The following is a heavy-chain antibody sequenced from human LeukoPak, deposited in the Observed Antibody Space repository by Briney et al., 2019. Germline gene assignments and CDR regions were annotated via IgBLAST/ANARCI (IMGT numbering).Heavy chain of an antibody. V-gene: IGHV4-4*07. D-gene: IGHD3-22*01. CDR2: IYTSGST. Sequence: SETLSLTCTVSGGSISSYYWSWIRQPAGKGLEWIGRIYTSGSTNYNPSLKSRVTMSVDTSKNQFSLKLSSVTAADTAVYYCARVAGYYYDSSGYYQTDAFDIWGQGTMVTVSS. CDR3: ARVAGYYYDSSGYYQTDAFDI. J-gene: IGHJ3*02. CDR1: GGSISSYY.